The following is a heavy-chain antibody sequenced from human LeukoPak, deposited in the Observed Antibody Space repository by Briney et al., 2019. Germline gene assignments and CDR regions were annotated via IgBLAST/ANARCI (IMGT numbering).Heavy chain of an antibody. V-gene: IGHV4-61*01. J-gene: IGHJ4*02. CDR3: ASTEGAAPFDY. CDR2: IYYSGST. CDR1: GGSVSSGSYY. D-gene: IGHD1-1*01. Sequence: PSETLSLTCTVSGGSVSSGSYYWSWIRQPPGKGLEWIGYIYYSGSTNYNPSLKSRVTISVDTSKNQFSLKLSSVTAADTAVYCCASTEGAAPFDYWGQGTLVTVSS.